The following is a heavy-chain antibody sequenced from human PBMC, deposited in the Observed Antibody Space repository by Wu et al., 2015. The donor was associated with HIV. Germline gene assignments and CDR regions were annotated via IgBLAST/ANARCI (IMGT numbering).Heavy chain of an antibody. CDR1: GGTFSNYA. J-gene: IGHJ1*01. V-gene: IGHV1-69*13. CDR3: AREGEEKKSDRSGYYAYLQI. Sequence: QVQLLQSGAEVKNPGSSVRVSCKASGGTFSNYALSWVRQAPGQGLEWMGRLIPIYGTPNYAQKFQGRVTITADESTSTAYMDLSSVRSEDTAVYYCAREGEEKKSDRSGYYAYLQIWGQGSQVHRLL. CDR2: LIPIYGTP. D-gene: IGHD3-22*01.